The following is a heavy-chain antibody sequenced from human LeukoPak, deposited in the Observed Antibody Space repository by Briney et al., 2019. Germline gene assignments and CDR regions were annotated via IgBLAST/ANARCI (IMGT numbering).Heavy chain of an antibody. V-gene: IGHV1-18*01. CDR2: MSVYNGNT. CDR3: ARDLHGGGVGAA. J-gene: IGHJ4*02. Sequence: ASVKVSCKASGYTFTSYGISGVRQAPGQGLEWMGWMSVYNGNTNYAQKVQGRVTMTADTSTNTAYMDLRSLKLEDTAVYYCARDLHGGGVGAAWGQGTLVSVSS. CDR1: GYTFTSYG. D-gene: IGHD1-26*01.